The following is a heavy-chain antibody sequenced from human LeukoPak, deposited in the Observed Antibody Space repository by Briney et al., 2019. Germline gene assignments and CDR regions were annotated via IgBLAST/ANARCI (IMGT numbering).Heavy chain of an antibody. J-gene: IGHJ4*02. D-gene: IGHD6-13*01. Sequence: SETLSLTCAVYGGSFSGYYWSWIRQPPGKGLEWIASIYHRGSTYYNPSLKSRVTISVDTSKNQFSLKLSSVTAADTAVYYCARVHSSSCLDYWGRGTLVTVSS. CDR2: IYHRGST. CDR1: GGSFSGYY. CDR3: ARVHSSSCLDY. V-gene: IGHV4-34*01.